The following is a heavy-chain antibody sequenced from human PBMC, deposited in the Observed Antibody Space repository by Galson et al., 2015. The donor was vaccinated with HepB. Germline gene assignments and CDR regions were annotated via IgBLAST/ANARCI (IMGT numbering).Heavy chain of an antibody. CDR3: ARDASSSWIYPHFDY. D-gene: IGHD6-13*01. CDR1: GFTFSSYA. CDR2: ISYDGSNK. J-gene: IGHJ4*02. Sequence: SLRLSCAASGFTFSSYAMHWVRQAPGKGLEWVAVISYDGSNKYYADSVKGRFTISRDNSKNTLYLQMNSLRAEDTAVYYCARDASSSWIYPHFDYWGQGTLVTVSS. V-gene: IGHV3-30*04.